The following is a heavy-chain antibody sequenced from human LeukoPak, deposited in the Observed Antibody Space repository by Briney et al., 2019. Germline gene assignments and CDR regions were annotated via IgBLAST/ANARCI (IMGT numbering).Heavy chain of an antibody. CDR1: GFTFSSYA. Sequence: SGRSLRLSCAASGFTFSSYAMHWVRQAPGKGLEWVSAISGSGGSTYYADSVKGRFTISRDNSKNTLYLQMNSLRAEDTAVYYCAKVWLLLPFFDYWGQGTLVTVSS. D-gene: IGHD3-22*01. CDR2: ISGSGGST. J-gene: IGHJ4*02. V-gene: IGHV3-23*01. CDR3: AKVWLLLPFFDY.